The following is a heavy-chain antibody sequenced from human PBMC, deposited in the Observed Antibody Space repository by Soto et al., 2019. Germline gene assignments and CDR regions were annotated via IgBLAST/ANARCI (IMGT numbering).Heavy chain of an antibody. CDR1: GFTFSSYW. J-gene: IGHJ4*02. D-gene: IGHD1-26*01. V-gene: IGHV3-7*01. Sequence: EVQLVQSGGGLVQPGGSLRLSCAASGFTFSSYWMSWVRQAPGKGLEWVANIKQDGSEKNYVDSVKGRFTISRDNAKNPLYLRMTTLRAEDTAVSYYYGGGYTDYWGQGTPVTVSS. CDR2: IKQDGSEK. CDR3: YGGGYTDY.